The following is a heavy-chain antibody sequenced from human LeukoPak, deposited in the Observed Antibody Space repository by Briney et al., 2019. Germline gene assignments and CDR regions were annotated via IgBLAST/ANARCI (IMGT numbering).Heavy chain of an antibody. CDR2: IYYSGST. V-gene: IGHV4-59*01. CDR1: GGSISSYY. CDR3: ARGGVATMGPGIPCFDY. J-gene: IGHJ4*02. D-gene: IGHD5-12*01. Sequence: SETLSLTCTVSGGSISSYYWSWIRQPPGKGLEWIGYIYYSGSTNYNPSLKSRVTISVDTSKNQFSLKLSSVTAADTAVYYCARGGVATMGPGIPCFDYWGQGTLVTVSS.